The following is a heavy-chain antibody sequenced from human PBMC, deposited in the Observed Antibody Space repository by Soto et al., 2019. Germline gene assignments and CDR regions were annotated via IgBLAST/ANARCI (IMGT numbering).Heavy chain of an antibody. Sequence: PGGSLRLSCAASGFTFSSYSMNWVRQAPGKGLEWVSSISSSSSYIYYADSVKGRFTISRDNAKNSLYLQMNSLRAEDTAVYYCARVREPRYQLLWTYDYWGQGTLVTVSS. CDR1: GFTFSSYS. CDR3: ARVREPRYQLLWTYDY. J-gene: IGHJ4*02. V-gene: IGHV3-21*01. D-gene: IGHD2-2*01. CDR2: ISSSSSYI.